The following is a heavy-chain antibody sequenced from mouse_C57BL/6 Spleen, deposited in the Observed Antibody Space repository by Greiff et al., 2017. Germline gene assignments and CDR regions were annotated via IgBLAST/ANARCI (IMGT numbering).Heavy chain of an antibody. J-gene: IGHJ1*03. CDR3: ARRGYGSSYGYFDV. V-gene: IGHV5-9*01. CDR1: GFTFSSYT. Sequence: EVKVVESGGGLVKPGGSLKLSCAASGFTFSSYTMSWVRQTPEKRLEWVATISGGGGNTYYPDSVKGRFTISRDNAKNPLYLQRSSLRSEDTALYYCARRGYGSSYGYFDVWGTGTTVTVAS. D-gene: IGHD1-1*01. CDR2: ISGGGGNT.